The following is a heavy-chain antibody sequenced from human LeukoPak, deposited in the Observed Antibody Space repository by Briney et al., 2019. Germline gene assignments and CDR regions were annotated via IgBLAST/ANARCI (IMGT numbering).Heavy chain of an antibody. J-gene: IGHJ4*02. CDR1: GFTFGTFG. CDR2: ISYDGSSE. CDR3: AKSEVYYFGTSGGFDY. Sequence: PGGSLRLSCAASGFTFGTFGMHWVRQAPGKGLEWGAFISYDGSSEYDADSVKGRFTISRDNSENTVYLQMNSLRAEDTAVYYCAKSEVYYFGTSGGFDYWGQGTLVTVAS. V-gene: IGHV3-30*18. D-gene: IGHD3-22*01.